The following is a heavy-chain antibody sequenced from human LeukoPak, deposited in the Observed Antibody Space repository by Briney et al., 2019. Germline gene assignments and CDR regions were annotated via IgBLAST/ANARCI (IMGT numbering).Heavy chain of an antibody. J-gene: IGHJ6*02. D-gene: IGHD6-6*01. CDR1: GFTFDDYA. CDR2: ISWNSGSI. Sequence: GGSLRLSCAASGFTFDDYAMAWVRQAPGKGLEWVSGISWNSGSIGYADSVKGRFTISRDNAKNSLYLQMNSLRAEDTALYYCAREGSSSMDVWGQGTTVTVSS. V-gene: IGHV3-9*01. CDR3: AREGSSSMDV.